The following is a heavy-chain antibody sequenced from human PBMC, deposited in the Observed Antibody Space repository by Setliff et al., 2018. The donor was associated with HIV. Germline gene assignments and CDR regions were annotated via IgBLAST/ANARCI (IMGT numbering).Heavy chain of an antibody. D-gene: IGHD4-4*01. Sequence: PGGSLRLSCAASGFTFSDYYMSWIRQAPGKGLEWISYISGRGNSIYADSVKGRFTISRDNAKNSLYLQMNSLRAEETAVYYCARGGGGGPLQDYYYYMDVWGKGTTVTVSS. CDR2: ISGRGNSI. CDR1: GFTFSDYY. CDR3: ARGGGGGPLQDYYYYMDV. V-gene: IGHV3-11*04. J-gene: IGHJ6*03.